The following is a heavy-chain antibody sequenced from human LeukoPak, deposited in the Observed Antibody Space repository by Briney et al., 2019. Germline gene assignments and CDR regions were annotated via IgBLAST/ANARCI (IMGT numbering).Heavy chain of an antibody. Sequence: PGGSLRLSCAASGFTFSSYSMNWVRQAPGKGLEWVSAISGSGSSTYYADSVKGRFTISRDNSKNTLYLQMNSLRAEDTAVYYCAKATTPVAGYFDYWGQGTLVTVSS. J-gene: IGHJ4*02. D-gene: IGHD6-19*01. CDR2: ISGSGSST. V-gene: IGHV3-23*01. CDR1: GFTFSSYS. CDR3: AKATTPVAGYFDY.